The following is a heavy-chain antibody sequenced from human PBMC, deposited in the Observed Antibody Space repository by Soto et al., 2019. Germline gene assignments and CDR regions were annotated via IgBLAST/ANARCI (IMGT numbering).Heavy chain of an antibody. J-gene: IGHJ4*02. Sequence: QVQLVQSGGEVKKPGAAVKVSCKASGYTFTTFGIGWVRQAPGQGLEWMGWISAYSGNTDYPEKLQGRVTMIIDTSTSTTYMELRSLRSDDTAVYYCARAFCSGGSCYLDYWGQGALVTVSS. CDR2: ISAYSGNT. D-gene: IGHD2-15*01. V-gene: IGHV1-18*01. CDR3: ARAFCSGGSCYLDY. CDR1: GYTFTTFG.